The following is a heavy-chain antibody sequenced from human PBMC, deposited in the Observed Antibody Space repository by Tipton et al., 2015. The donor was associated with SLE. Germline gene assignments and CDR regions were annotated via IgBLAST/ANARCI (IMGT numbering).Heavy chain of an antibody. V-gene: IGHV4-61*02. D-gene: IGHD6-13*01. CDR1: GGSISSGTYY. J-gene: IGHJ4*02. CDR3: ARGVQQLGRFDY. Sequence: TLSLTCTVSGGSISSGTYYWTWIRQPAGKGLEWIGRIYTSGSTNYNPSLKSRITISADTSKKQFSLKLNSVTAADTAVYYCARGVQQLGRFDYWGQGTLVTVSS. CDR2: IYTSGST.